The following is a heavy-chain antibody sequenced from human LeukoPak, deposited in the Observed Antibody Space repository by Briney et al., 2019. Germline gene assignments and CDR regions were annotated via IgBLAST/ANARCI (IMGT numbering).Heavy chain of an antibody. CDR3: TREDDNSYGAFDI. J-gene: IGHJ3*02. V-gene: IGHV1-2*02. D-gene: IGHD1-1*01. CDR1: GYTFTGSY. Sequence: ASVKVSCKASGYTFTGSYMHWVRQAPGQGLEWMGWINPYSGATNYAQKFQGRITLTRDTSISTAYMELSRLRSDDTAVYYCTREDDNSYGAFDIWSQGTMVTVSS. CDR2: INPYSGAT.